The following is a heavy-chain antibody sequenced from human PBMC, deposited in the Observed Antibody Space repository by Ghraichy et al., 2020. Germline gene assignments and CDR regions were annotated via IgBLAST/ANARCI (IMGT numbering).Heavy chain of an antibody. J-gene: IGHJ3*02. Sequence: GESLRLSCVASGFIFSRFSLNWVRQAPGKGLEWVSYIGTSVSTRYYADSVKGRFTISRDNARNSLYLQMNSLRDEDTAVYYCARDTLDAFDIWGQGTMVTVSS. V-gene: IGHV3-48*02. CDR3: ARDTLDAFDI. CDR1: GFIFSRFS. CDR2: IGTSVSTR.